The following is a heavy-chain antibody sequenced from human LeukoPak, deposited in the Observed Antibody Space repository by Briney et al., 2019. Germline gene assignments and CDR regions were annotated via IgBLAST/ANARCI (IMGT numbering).Heavy chain of an antibody. CDR3: ARDEVGAPPIDY. CDR1: GFDFSSHW. D-gene: IGHD1-26*01. CDR2: IRGDGSLL. V-gene: IGHV3-74*01. Sequence: PGGSLRLSCEASGFDFSSHWMHWVRQAPGKGLVWISNIRGDGSLLGYADSVKGRFTVSRDNAKNTLFLHMTSLRAEDTAVYYCARDEVGAPPIDYWGQGALVTVSS. J-gene: IGHJ4*02.